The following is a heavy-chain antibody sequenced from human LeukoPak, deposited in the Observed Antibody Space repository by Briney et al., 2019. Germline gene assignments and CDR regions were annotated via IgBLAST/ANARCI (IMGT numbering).Heavy chain of an antibody. Sequence: GSLRLSCAASGFTFSSYSMNWVRQAPGKGLEWVSAIIGSGVSTYYADSVKGRFTISRDNSKTTPYLQMNSLRAEDTAVYYCAKGLTHIDYWGQGTLVTVSS. CDR2: IIGSGVST. D-gene: IGHD4/OR15-4a*01. J-gene: IGHJ4*02. CDR3: AKGLTHIDY. CDR1: GFTFSSYS. V-gene: IGHV3-23*01.